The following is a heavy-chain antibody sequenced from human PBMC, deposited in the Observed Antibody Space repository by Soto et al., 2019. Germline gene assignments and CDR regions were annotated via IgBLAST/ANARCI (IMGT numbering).Heavy chain of an antibody. D-gene: IGHD1-1*01. CDR1: GYTFTSYD. Sequence: QVQLVQSGAEVKKLGASVKVSCKASGYTFTSYDINWVRQATGQGLEWMGWMNPNSGNTVYAKKSQDRVTMTRNTSISTAYMELSSLRSEDTAVYYCARERNMYGMDVWGQGTTVTVSS. V-gene: IGHV1-8*01. CDR3: ARERNMYGMDV. CDR2: MNPNSGNT. J-gene: IGHJ6*02.